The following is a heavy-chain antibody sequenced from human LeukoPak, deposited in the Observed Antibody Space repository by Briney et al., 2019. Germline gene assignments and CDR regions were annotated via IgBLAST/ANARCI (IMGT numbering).Heavy chain of an antibody. V-gene: IGHV3-23*01. J-gene: IGHJ6*02. CDR1: EFTFSSYA. Sequence: GGSLRLSCAASEFTFSSYAMQWVRQAPGKGLEWVSGISVSGGSTYYTDSVKGRFTISRDNSKNTLYLQMNSLRAEDTAVYYCAKYLTAQGPPSALDVWGQGTTVTVSS. CDR3: AKYLTAQGPPSALDV. CDR2: ISVSGGST.